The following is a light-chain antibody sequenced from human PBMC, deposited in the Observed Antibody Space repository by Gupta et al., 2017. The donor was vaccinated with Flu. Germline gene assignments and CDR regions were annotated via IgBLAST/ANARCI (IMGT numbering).Light chain of an antibody. CDR2: QDN. J-gene: IGLJ3*02. CDR3: QTWDSTTWV. CDR1: RCDDNC. V-gene: IGLV3-1*01. Sequence: LTQPPSVSRSPGQTASISCSGDRCDDNCDSCHQRTPGQSTVLVIYQDNKLPAGIPDRFSGYNAGNTATLTIAKPQAMDADDYYCQTWDSTTWVFGGGTKLNVL.